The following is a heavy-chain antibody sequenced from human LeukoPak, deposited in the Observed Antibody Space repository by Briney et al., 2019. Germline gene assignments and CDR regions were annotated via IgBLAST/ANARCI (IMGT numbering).Heavy chain of an antibody. CDR1: GYTFIDYY. D-gene: IGHD6-19*01. CDR2: VNPKSGDT. V-gene: IGHV1-2*02. Sequence: ASVKVSCKASGYTFIDYYVHLVRQAPGQGPEWLGWVNPKSGDTNYAQKFQGRVSMTRDTSIRTTYMEVRRLRSDDTAVYFCARRIAVPGHDSFDIWGQGTLVTVSS. CDR3: ARRIAVPGHDSFDI. J-gene: IGHJ3*02.